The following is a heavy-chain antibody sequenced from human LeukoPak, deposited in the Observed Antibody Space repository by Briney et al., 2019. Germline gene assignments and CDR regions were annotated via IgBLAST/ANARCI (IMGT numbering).Heavy chain of an antibody. CDR1: GYMFTSDW. V-gene: IGHV5-51*01. CDR2: IYPGDSDT. J-gene: IGHJ4*02. CDR3: ARHGTGAPDY. D-gene: IGHD7-27*01. Sequence: GESLTISCTASGYMFTSDWIGWVRQRPGKGLEWMGIIYPGDSDTIYRPSFQGQVTISADKSISTAYLQWSSLKASDTAMYYCARHGTGAPDYWGQGTLVTVSS.